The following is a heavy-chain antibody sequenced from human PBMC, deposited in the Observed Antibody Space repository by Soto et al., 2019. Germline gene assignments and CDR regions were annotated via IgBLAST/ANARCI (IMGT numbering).Heavy chain of an antibody. CDR1: GGSIISYY. Sequence: SETLSLTCTVSGGSIISYYWSWIRQPPWKGLEWIGYIYYSGSTNYNPSLKSRVTISVDTSKNQFSLKLSSVTAADTAVYYCAREDGDYWGQGTLVTVSS. CDR3: AREDGDY. J-gene: IGHJ4*02. V-gene: IGHV4-59*01. CDR2: IYYSGST.